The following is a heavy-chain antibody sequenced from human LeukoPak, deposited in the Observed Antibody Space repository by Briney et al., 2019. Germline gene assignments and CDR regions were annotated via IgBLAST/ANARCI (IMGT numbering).Heavy chain of an antibody. Sequence: PSETLSLTCSVSDGSINSYYWNWSRRPPGKGLEWIGYIYYNGNTNYSPSLKSRVTMSVDTSKNLFSLKVSSVTAADTAVYYCARDSGELLGIDYWGQGTLVTVSS. CDR1: DGSINSYY. CDR3: ARDSGELLGIDY. V-gene: IGHV4-59*01. J-gene: IGHJ4*02. D-gene: IGHD3-16*01. CDR2: IYYNGNT.